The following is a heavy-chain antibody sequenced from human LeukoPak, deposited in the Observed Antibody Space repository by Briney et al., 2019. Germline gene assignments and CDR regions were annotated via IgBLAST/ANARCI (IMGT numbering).Heavy chain of an antibody. J-gene: IGHJ3*02. CDR1: GGSISSGSYS. V-gene: IGHV4-30-2*01. D-gene: IGHD4-17*01. CDR2: IYHTGST. Sequence: PSETLSLTCAVSGGSISSGSYSWSWIRQPPGKGLEWIGYIYHTGSTYYNPSLKSRVIISVDRSKSQFFLNLSSVTAADTAVYYCARGREYGDYGYDAFDIWGQGTMVTVSS. CDR3: ARGREYGDYGYDAFDI.